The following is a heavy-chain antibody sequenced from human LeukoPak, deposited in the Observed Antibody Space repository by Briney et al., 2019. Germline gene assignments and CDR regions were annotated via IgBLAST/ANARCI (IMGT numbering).Heavy chain of an antibody. V-gene: IGHV3-11*01. CDR3: ARSLDILVVTALGLDY. D-gene: IGHD2-21*02. J-gene: IGHJ4*02. CDR1: GSTFSDYY. CDR2: ISSSGSTI. Sequence: GGSLRLSCAASGSTFSDYYMSWIRQAPGKGLEWVSYISSSGSTIYYADSVKGRFTISRDNAKNSLYLQMNSLRAEDTAVYYCARSLDILVVTALGLDYWGQGTLVTVSS.